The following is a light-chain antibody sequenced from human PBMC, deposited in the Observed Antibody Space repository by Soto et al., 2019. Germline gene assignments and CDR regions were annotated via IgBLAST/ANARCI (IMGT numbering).Light chain of an antibody. V-gene: IGLV2-14*01. CDR3: SSYTSSSTS. CDR2: EVS. Sequence: QAVQPHPASVSWSPGHSITISCTGTSSDVGGYNYVSWYQQHPGKAPKLMIYEVSNRPSGVSNRFSGSKSGNTASLTISGLQAEEEADYYCSSYTSSSTSFGTGTKVTVL. J-gene: IGLJ1*01. CDR1: SSDVGGYNY.